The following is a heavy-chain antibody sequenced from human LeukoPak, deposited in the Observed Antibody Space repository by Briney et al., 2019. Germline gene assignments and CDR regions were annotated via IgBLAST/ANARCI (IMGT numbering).Heavy chain of an antibody. Sequence: GGSLRLSCAASGLTFSSYGMHWVRQAPGKGLEWVAFIRYDGSNKYYADSVKGRFTISRDNSKNTLYLQMNSLRAEDTAVYYCASHTTYGDYASDYWGQGTLVTVSS. D-gene: IGHD4-17*01. CDR3: ASHTTYGDYASDY. CDR2: IRYDGSNK. J-gene: IGHJ4*02. CDR1: GLTFSSYG. V-gene: IGHV3-30*02.